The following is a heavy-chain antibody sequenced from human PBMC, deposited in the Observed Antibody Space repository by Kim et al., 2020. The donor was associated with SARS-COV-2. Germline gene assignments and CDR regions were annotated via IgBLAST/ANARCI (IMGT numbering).Heavy chain of an antibody. CDR2: IVGSGSTT. J-gene: IGHJ4*02. CDR1: GFPFTTYA. CDR3: AKYCPGTSCYQGFDY. V-gene: IGHV3-23*01. D-gene: IGHD2-15*01. Sequence: GGSLRLSCAASGFPFTTYAMNWVRQAPGKGLEWVSVIVGSGSTTYHADSVKGRSTISRDPSKNTLYLQMNSLRAEDTTIYYCAKYCPGTSCYQGFDYWGQGTVVTVCS.